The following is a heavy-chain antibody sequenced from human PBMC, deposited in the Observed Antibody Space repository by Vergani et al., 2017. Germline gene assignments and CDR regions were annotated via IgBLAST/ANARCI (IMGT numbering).Heavy chain of an antibody. D-gene: IGHD2-2*01. CDR3: ARDISPGYCRSTICQRWFDP. CDR2: IQQDGSKK. V-gene: IGHV3-7*01. J-gene: IGHJ5*02. Sequence: EVQLLESGGGLVQPGGSLRLSCAASGFTFSSYWLSWVRQAPGKGLEWVSTIQQDGSKKYYVDSVKGRFTIPRDNAKNSLYLQMNSLRAEDTAVYYCARDISPGYCRSTICQRWFDPWGQGTLVTVSS. CDR1: GFTFSSYW.